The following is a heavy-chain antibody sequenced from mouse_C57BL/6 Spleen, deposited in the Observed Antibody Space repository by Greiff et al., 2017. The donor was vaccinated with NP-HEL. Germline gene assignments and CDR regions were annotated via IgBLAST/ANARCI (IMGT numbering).Heavy chain of an antibody. Sequence: EVKVEESGGGLVQPGGSMKLSCAASGFTFSDAWMDWVRQSPEKGLEWVAEIRNKANNHATYYAESVKGRFTISRDDSKSSVYLQMNSLRAEDTGIYYCTRDYDYDGRRYYAMDYWGQGTSVTVSS. V-gene: IGHV6-6*01. J-gene: IGHJ4*01. CDR2: IRNKANNHAT. CDR1: GFTFSDAW. D-gene: IGHD2-4*01. CDR3: TRDYDYDGRRYYAMDY.